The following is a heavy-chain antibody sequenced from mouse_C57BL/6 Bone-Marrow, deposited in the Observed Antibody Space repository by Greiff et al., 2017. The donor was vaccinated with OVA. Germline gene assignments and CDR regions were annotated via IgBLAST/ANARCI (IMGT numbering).Heavy chain of an antibody. Sequence: VKQSCKASGYTFTSYWMHWVKQRPGRGLEWIGRIDPNSGGTKYNEKFKSKATLTVDKPSSTAYMQLSSLTSEDSAVYYCARTTVVANYAMDYWGQGTSVTVSS. CDR2: IDPNSGGT. J-gene: IGHJ4*01. CDR1: GYTFTSYW. V-gene: IGHV1-72*01. CDR3: ARTTVVANYAMDY. D-gene: IGHD1-1*01.